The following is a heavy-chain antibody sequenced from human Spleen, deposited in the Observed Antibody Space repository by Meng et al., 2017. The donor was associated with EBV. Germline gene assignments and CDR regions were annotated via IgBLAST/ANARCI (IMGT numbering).Heavy chain of an antibody. J-gene: IGHJ4*02. CDR3: ARGPDYVWGSYRYGYYFDH. Sequence: QVQLVQSGAEVKKPGAPVTVPCKASGYTFTGYYMHWVRQAPGQGLEWMGRINPTSGGTNYAQKFQGRVTMTRDTSISTAYMELSRLRSDDTAVYYCARGPDYVWGSYRYGYYFDHGGQGPRGTVDS. D-gene: IGHD3-16*02. CDR1: GYTFTGYY. V-gene: IGHV1-2*02. CDR2: INPTSGGT.